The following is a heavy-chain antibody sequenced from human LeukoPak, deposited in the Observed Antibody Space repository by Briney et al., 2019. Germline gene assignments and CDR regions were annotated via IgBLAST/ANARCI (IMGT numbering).Heavy chain of an antibody. CDR1: RGSIRTSSHY. CDR2: IYYSGNT. V-gene: IGHV4-39*01. Sequence: PSGTLSLTCTASRGSIRTSSHYWGWLRQPPGKGLEWIASIYYSGNTYYSPSLKSRVTISVDTSKNQFSLKLRSVTAADTAVYYCARHLGYYDFWTGYPFDVWGQGTMVSVSS. J-gene: IGHJ3*01. D-gene: IGHD3-3*01. CDR3: ARHLGYYDFWTGYPFDV.